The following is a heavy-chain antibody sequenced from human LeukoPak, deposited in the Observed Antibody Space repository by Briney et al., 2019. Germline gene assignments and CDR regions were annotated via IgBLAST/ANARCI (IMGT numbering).Heavy chain of an antibody. V-gene: IGHV3-30*04. CDR2: ISYDGSNE. Sequence: PGGSLRLSCAVSGFTFSSYAMHGVRQAPGKGVECVTVISYDGSNEYYADSVKGRFTISTHNSKATLYLQMNSLRVEDTAVYYCARTVHRSGGNYFDYWGQGTLVIVSS. J-gene: IGHJ4*02. D-gene: IGHD6-19*01. CDR1: GFTFSSYA. CDR3: ARTVHRSGGNYFDY.